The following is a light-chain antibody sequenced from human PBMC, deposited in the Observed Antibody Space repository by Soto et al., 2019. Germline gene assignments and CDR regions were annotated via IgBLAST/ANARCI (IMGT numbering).Light chain of an antibody. CDR1: QSVSSSD. CDR2: GSS. J-gene: IGKJ2*01. Sequence: EIELTQSPGTLSLSPGERATLSCRASQSVSSSDLSWYQQKPGQAPRLLIYGSSSRATGLPDRFSGSGSGTEFSLTISRLEPEDFAVYYCQQYGSSPRNTFGQGTKLEIK. V-gene: IGKV3-20*01. CDR3: QQYGSSPRNT.